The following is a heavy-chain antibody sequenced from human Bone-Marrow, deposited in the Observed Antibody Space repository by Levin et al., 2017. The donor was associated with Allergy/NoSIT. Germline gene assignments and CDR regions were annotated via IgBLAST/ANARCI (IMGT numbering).Heavy chain of an antibody. CDR3: AGGTFHGAADAFDV. CDR2: ISYIGST. J-gene: IGHJ3*01. D-gene: IGHD1/OR15-1a*01. V-gene: IGHV4-31*03. Sequence: KASETLSLTCTVSGGSISGGGYYWCWIRQHPGKGLEWIGCISYIGSTHYNPSLKSRVTISAETSDKQFCLKMSSVTAADTAVFYCAGGTFHGAADAFDVWGQGTIVTVSS. CDR1: GGSISGGGYY.